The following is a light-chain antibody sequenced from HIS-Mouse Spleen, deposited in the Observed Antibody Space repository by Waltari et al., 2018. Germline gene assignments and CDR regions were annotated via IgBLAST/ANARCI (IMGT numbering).Light chain of an antibody. CDR3: NSRDSSGNHVV. J-gene: IGLJ2*01. Sequence: SSELTQDPAVSVALGQTVRITCQGDSLRSYYASWYQQKPGQAPVLVTYGKNNLPSGIPDRFSGSSSGNTASLTITGAQAEDEADYYCNSRDSSGNHVVFGGGTKLTVL. V-gene: IGLV3-19*01. CDR1: SLRSYY. CDR2: GKN.